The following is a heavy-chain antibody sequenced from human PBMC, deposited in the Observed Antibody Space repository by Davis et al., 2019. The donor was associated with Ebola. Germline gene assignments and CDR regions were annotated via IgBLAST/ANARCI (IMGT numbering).Heavy chain of an antibody. CDR1: GYTFTSYG. Sequence: AASVKVSCKASGYTFTSYGISWVRQAPGQGLEWMGWISAYNVNTNYAQKLQGRVTMTTDTSTSTAYMELRSLRSDDTAVYYCARDSSIFGVRHYGMDVWGQGTTVTVSS. CDR3: ARDSSIFGVRHYGMDV. CDR2: ISAYNVNT. J-gene: IGHJ6*02. V-gene: IGHV1-18*01. D-gene: IGHD3-3*01.